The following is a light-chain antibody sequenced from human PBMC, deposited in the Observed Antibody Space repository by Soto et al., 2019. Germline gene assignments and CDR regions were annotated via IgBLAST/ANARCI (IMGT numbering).Light chain of an antibody. J-gene: IGKJ4*01. CDR1: QSVRSN. CDR2: DAS. V-gene: IGKV3-11*01. Sequence: EVVMTQSPATLSVSPGERVTLSCRASQSVRSNLAWYQQKPGQAPRLLIYDASNRATGIPDRFSGSGSGTDFTLTISSLEPEDFAVYYCQQRNYPLTFGRGTKVDIK. CDR3: QQRNYPLT.